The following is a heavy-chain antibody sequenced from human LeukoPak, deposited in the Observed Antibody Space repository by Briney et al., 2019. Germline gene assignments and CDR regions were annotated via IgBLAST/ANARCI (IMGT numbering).Heavy chain of an antibody. D-gene: IGHD5-18*01. CDR3: ARGRGSYGV. V-gene: IGHV4-59*01. J-gene: IGHJ4*02. CDR1: GGSISSYH. CDR2: ISYSGST. Sequence: PSETLSLTCTVSGGSISSYHWSWIRQPPGKGLEWIGYISYSGSTNYNPSLKSRVTISVDTSKNQFSLKLSSVTAADTAVYYCARGRGSYGVWGQGNPGHRLL.